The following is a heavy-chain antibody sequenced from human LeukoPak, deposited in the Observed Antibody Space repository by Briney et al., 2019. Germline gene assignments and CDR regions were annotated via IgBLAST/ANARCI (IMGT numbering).Heavy chain of an antibody. V-gene: IGHV4-38-2*02. CDR1: GYSISSGYY. Sequence: SETLSLTCTVSGYSISSGYYWGWIRQPPGKGLEWIGRIYTSGSTNYNPSLKSRVTMSVDTSKNQFSLKLSSVTAADTAVYYCAREGGSGYLYYFGYTYYFDYWGQGTLVTVSS. CDR2: IYTSGST. D-gene: IGHD2/OR15-2a*01. J-gene: IGHJ4*02. CDR3: AREGGSGYLYYFGYTYYFDY.